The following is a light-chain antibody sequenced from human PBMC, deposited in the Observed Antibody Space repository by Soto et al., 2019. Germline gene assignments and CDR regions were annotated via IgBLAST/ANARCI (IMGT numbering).Light chain of an antibody. CDR3: QQYDNSPWT. J-gene: IGKJ1*01. V-gene: IGKV3-20*01. CDR1: QSVPSNS. CDR2: GAS. Sequence: EIGLTQSPGTLSLSPGDRATLSCRASQSVPSNSLAWYQQKPGPAPRLLIFGASTRAIGIPDRFRGSGSGTDFTLTISRLEPADFAVYYCQQYDNSPWTFGQGTKVEFK.